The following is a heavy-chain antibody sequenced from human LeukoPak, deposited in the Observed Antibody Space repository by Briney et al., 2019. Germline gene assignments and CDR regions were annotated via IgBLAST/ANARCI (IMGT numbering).Heavy chain of an antibody. Sequence: EASVKVSCKASGYTFTSYYMHWVRQAPGQGLEWMGIINPSGGSTSYAQKFQGRVTMTRNTSISTAYMELSSLRSEDTAVYYCARVRYYYDSSGSYCFDYWGQGTLVTVSS. CDR3: ARVRYYYDSSGSYCFDY. J-gene: IGHJ4*02. D-gene: IGHD3-22*01. CDR1: GYTFTSYY. CDR2: INPSGGST. V-gene: IGHV1-46*01.